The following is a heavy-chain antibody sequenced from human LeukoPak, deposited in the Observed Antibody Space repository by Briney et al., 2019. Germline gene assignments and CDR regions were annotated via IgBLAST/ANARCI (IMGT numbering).Heavy chain of an antibody. CDR3: TRNVRGVAGPSEI. CDR1: GASISSGGYY. J-gene: IGHJ3*02. Sequence: SETLSLTCTVSGASISSGGYYWSWIRQHPGKGLEWIGYIYYSGSTYYNPSLKSRTTILMDTSKDLFSLILTSATAADTAVYFCTRNVRGVAGPSEIWGQGTMVTVSS. CDR2: IYYSGST. D-gene: IGHD3-10*02. V-gene: IGHV4-31*03.